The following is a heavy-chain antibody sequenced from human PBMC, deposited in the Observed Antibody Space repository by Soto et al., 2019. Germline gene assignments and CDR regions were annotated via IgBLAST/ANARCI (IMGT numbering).Heavy chain of an antibody. CDR2: ISGSGGIT. CDR1: GFTFSSYA. J-gene: IGHJ5*02. V-gene: IGHV3-23*01. CDR3: ARSAMVRGGGWFDP. Sequence: EVQPLESGGGLVQPGGSLRLSCAASGFTFSSYAMSWVRQAPGKGLEWVSDISGSGGITYYADSVKGRFTISRDNSKNTLYLQMNSLRAEDTAVYYCARSAMVRGGGWFDPWGQGTLVTVSS. D-gene: IGHD3-10*01.